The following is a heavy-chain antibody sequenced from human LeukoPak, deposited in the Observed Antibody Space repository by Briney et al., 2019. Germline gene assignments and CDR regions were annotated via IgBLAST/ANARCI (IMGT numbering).Heavy chain of an antibody. CDR3: AGINTDSGSYYDY. CDR2: INPNSGGT. CDR1: GYTFTGYY. J-gene: IGHJ4*02. V-gene: IGHV1-2*02. D-gene: IGHD1-26*01. Sequence: GASVKLSCKASGYTFTGYYMHWVRQAPGQGLEWMGWINPNSGGTNYAQKFQGRVTMTRDTSISTAYMELSRLRSDDTAVYYCAGINTDSGSYYDYWGQGTLVTVSS.